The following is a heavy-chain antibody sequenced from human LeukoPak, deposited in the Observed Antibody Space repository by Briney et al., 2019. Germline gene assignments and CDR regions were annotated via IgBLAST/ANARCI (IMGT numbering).Heavy chain of an antibody. CDR3: AKVAGGNWGPFDY. Sequence: GGSLRLSCAASGFTFSSYGMHWVRQAPGKGLEWVAVIWYDGSNKYYAASVKGRFTISRDNSKNTLLLQMNSLRAEDTAVYYCAKVAGGNWGPFDYWGQGTLVTVSS. D-gene: IGHD6-19*01. CDR2: IWYDGSNK. CDR1: GFTFSSYG. J-gene: IGHJ4*02. V-gene: IGHV3-33*06.